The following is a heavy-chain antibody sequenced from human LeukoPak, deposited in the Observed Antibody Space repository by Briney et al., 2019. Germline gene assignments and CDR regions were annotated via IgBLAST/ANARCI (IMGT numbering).Heavy chain of an antibody. Sequence: PGRSLRLSCAASGFTFSSYAMHWVRQAPGKGLEWVAVIWYDGSNKYYADSVKGRFTISRDNSKNTLYLQMNSLRAEDTAVYYCARDIRGGGIAAAGPYFDYWGQGTLVTVSS. D-gene: IGHD6-13*01. CDR3: ARDIRGGGIAAAGPYFDY. J-gene: IGHJ4*02. V-gene: IGHV3-33*08. CDR1: GFTFSSYA. CDR2: IWYDGSNK.